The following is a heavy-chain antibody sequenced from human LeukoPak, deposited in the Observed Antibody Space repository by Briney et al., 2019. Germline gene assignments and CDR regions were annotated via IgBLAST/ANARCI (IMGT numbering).Heavy chain of an antibody. D-gene: IGHD2-8*02. CDR1: GFIVSGDF. CDR2: INQDGTDK. Sequence: GGSLRLSCAASGFIVSGDFMSWVRQAPGKGLEWVADINQDGTDKYYVDSVKGRFTFSRDNAQNSLYLQMSSLRVEDTAVYYCVTYSTGLYKGLEFWGQGTQVTVSS. V-gene: IGHV3-7*03. CDR3: VTYSTGLYKGLEF. J-gene: IGHJ4*02.